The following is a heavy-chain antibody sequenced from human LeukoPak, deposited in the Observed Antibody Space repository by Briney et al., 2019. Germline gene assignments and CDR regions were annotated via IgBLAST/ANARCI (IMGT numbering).Heavy chain of an antibody. J-gene: IGHJ4*02. CDR3: AKDRSKGSYGDEFDH. D-gene: IGHD1-26*01. V-gene: IGHV3-23*01. CDR1: GFTFSSYG. CDR2: ISGSAGFT. Sequence: GGSLRLSYAPTGFTFSSYGMSWVRQAPGKGLEWVSAISGSAGFTYYADSVKGRFTISRDNSKNTLYLQMNSLRTEDRAVYYCAKDRSKGSYGDEFDHWGQGTLVTVSS.